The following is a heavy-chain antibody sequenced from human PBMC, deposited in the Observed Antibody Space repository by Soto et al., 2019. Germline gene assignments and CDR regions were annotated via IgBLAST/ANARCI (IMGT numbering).Heavy chain of an antibody. CDR1: GFTFSTYW. CDR3: ARGWGYFDSSGFPYLYAMDV. J-gene: IGHJ6*02. D-gene: IGHD3-22*01. Sequence: PGGSLRLSCAASGFTFSTYWMSWVRQAPGKGLEWVANIKEDGSEKYYVDSVEGRFTISRDNAENSLYLQMTSLRAEDTALYYCARGWGYFDSSGFPYLYAMDVWGQGTTVTVSS. CDR2: IKEDGSEK. V-gene: IGHV3-7*01.